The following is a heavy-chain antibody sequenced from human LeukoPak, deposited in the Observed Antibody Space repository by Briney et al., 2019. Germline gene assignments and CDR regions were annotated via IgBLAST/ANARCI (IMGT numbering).Heavy chain of an antibody. D-gene: IGHD4-17*01. CDR3: ARVYGDYTSMDV. Sequence: PSETLSLTCTVSGGSISSYYWSWIRQPPGKGLEWIGYIYYSGSTNYNPSLKSRVTISVDTSKNHFSLKLSSVTAADTAVYYCARVYGDYTSMDVWGKGTTVTVSS. V-gene: IGHV4-59*01. J-gene: IGHJ6*03. CDR2: IYYSGST. CDR1: GGSISSYY.